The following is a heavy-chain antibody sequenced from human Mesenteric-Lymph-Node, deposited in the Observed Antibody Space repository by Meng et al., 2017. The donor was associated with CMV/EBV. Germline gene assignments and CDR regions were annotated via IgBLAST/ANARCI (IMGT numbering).Heavy chain of an antibody. V-gene: IGHV1-46*01. CDR3: ARMYYDFWSALQSRDYYYYYGMDV. CDR2: INPSGGST. D-gene: IGHD3-3*01. J-gene: IGHJ6*02. CDR1: GYTFTNYY. Sequence: ASVKVSCKASGYTFTNYYMHWVRQAPGQGLEWMGIINPSGGSTSYAQKFQGRVTMTRDTSTSTVYMELSSLRSEDTAVYYCARMYYDFWSALQSRDYYYYYGMDVWGQGTTVTVSS.